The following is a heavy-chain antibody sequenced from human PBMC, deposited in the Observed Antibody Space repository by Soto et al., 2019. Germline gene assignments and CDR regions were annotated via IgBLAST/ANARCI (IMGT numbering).Heavy chain of an antibody. Sequence: EVQLVESGGGLVHPGGSLRLSCAASGFTFSDYSMNWVRQAPGKGLEWVSYITGDGGVTYYADSVKGRFSVSRDNDKKSLFPQMNSVRDEDTAVYYCARLPKGSTVTSWGQGTLVTVSS. CDR2: ITGDGGVT. CDR1: GFTFSDYS. CDR3: ARLPKGSTVTS. V-gene: IGHV3-48*02. D-gene: IGHD4-17*01. J-gene: IGHJ4*02.